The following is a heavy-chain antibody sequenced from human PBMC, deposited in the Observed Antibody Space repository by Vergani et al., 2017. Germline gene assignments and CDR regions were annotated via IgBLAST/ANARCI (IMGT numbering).Heavy chain of an antibody. CDR3: ASSSWYEIRAFDI. CDR1: GGSISSSSYY. V-gene: IGHV4-39*07. D-gene: IGHD6-13*01. CDR2: IYYSGST. J-gene: IGHJ3*02. Sequence: QLQLQESGPGLVKPSETLSLTCTVSGGSISSSSYYWGWIRQPPGKGLEWIGSIYYSGSTNYNPSLKSRVTISVDTSKNQFSLKLSSVTAADTAVYYCASSSWYEIRAFDIWGQGTMVTVSS.